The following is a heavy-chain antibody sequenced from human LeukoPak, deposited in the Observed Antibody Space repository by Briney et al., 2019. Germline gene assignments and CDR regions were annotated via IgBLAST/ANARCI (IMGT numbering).Heavy chain of an antibody. D-gene: IGHD6-19*01. V-gene: IGHV1-2*02. CDR3: ARVGSGWYGNFDY. Sequence: ASVKVSCKASAYTFTGYYMHWVRQAPGQGLEWMGWINPDSGGTNYAQKFQGRVTMTRDTSISTAYMEVSRLRSDDTAVYYCARVGSGWYGNFDYWGQGTLVTVSS. CDR1: AYTFTGYY. CDR2: INPDSGGT. J-gene: IGHJ4*02.